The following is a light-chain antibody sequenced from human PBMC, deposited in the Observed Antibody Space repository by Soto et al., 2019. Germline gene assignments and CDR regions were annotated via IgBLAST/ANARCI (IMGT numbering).Light chain of an antibody. V-gene: IGKV3-20*01. CDR1: QSVSSNY. Sequence: EIVLTQSPCTLSLSPGERATLSCRASQSVSSNYLAWYQQKPGQAPRPLIFGASSRATGIPLRFSGSGSGTDFTLTISRLEPEDSAVYYCQQYGSSPITFGHGTRLEIK. CDR2: GAS. CDR3: QQYGSSPIT. J-gene: IGKJ5*01.